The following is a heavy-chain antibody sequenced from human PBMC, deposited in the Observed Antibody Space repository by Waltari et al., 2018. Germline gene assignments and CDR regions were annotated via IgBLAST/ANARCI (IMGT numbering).Heavy chain of an antibody. J-gene: IGHJ4*02. CDR3: ARDEGGQYQGDFDY. CDR1: GFIFNTFA. Sequence: EVQLVESGGGLVKPGGSLRLSCAASGFIFNTFAMNWVRQAPGKGLEWVSSISSRSTYIYYADSVNGRFTISRDNARSSLFLQMNSLRAEDTAVYYCARDEGGQYQGDFDYWGQGTLVSVSS. D-gene: IGHD3-16*01. CDR2: ISSRSTYI. V-gene: IGHV3-21*01.